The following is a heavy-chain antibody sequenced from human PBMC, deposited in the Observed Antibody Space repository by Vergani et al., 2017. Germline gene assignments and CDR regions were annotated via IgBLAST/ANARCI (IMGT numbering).Heavy chain of an antibody. D-gene: IGHD2-2*01. J-gene: IGHJ5*02. CDR3: ARDCSSTSCYEGFLFT. CDR1: GYTFTSYY. Sequence: QVQLVQSGAEVKKPGASVKVSCKASGYTFTSYYMHWVRQAPGQGLEWMGIINPSGGSTSYAQKFQGRVTMTRDTSTSTVYMELSSLRSEDTAVYYCARDCSSTSCYEGFLFTWGQGTLVTVSS. V-gene: IGHV1-46*01. CDR2: INPSGGST.